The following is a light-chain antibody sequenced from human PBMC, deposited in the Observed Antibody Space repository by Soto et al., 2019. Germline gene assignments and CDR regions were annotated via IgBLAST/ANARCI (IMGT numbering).Light chain of an antibody. CDR1: QSISSW. Sequence: DIQMTQSPSTLSASVGDRVTITFRASQSISSWLDWYQQKPGKAPKLLIYDASSLESGVPSRFSGSGSGTEFTLTISSLQPDDFATYYCQQYNSYAWTFGQGTKVDIK. J-gene: IGKJ1*01. V-gene: IGKV1-5*01. CDR3: QQYNSYAWT. CDR2: DAS.